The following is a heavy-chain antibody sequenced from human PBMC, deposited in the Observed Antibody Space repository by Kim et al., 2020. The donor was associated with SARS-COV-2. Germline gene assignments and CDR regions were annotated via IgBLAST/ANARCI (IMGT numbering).Heavy chain of an antibody. CDR3: ARDLVFYGMDV. J-gene: IGHJ6*02. CDR2: IYSGGST. D-gene: IGHD2-2*01. V-gene: IGHV3-53*01. CDR1: GVTVSSNY. Sequence: GGSLRLSCAASGVTVSSNYMTWVRQAPGKGLEWVSVIYSGGSTYYADSVKGRFTISRDNSKNTLYLQMNSLRAEDTAVYYCARDLVFYGMDVWGQGTTVTVSS.